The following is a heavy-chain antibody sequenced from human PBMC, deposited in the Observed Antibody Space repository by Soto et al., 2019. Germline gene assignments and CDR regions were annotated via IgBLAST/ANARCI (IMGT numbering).Heavy chain of an antibody. CDR1: GFTLIVGR. V-gene: IGHV3-74*01. J-gene: IGHJ6*04. D-gene: IGHD3-10*01. CDR3: ARGWFGPDV. CDR2: IDNAGPNS. Sequence: EVQLVESGGGLVQPGGSLRPSCAASGFTLIVGRRHWVRQAPGKGLVWVSGIDNAGPNSTYADSVKGRFTSSRDNAKNMLYLQMNSLRVEDTAVYYCARGWFGPDVWGKGTTVTVSS.